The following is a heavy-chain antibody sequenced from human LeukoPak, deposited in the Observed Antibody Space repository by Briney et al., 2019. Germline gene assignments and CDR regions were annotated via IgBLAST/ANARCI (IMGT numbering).Heavy chain of an antibody. CDR1: GGSFSGYY. V-gene: IGHV4-34*01. CDR3: ARGRSSRNRPRLDY. D-gene: IGHD1-14*01. CDR2: INHSGST. Sequence: SETLSLTCAVYGGSFSGYYWSWIRQPPGKGLEWIGEINHSGSTNYNPSLKSRVTISVDTSKIQFSLKLSSVTAADTAVYYCARGRSSRNRPRLDYWGQGTLVTVSS. J-gene: IGHJ4*02.